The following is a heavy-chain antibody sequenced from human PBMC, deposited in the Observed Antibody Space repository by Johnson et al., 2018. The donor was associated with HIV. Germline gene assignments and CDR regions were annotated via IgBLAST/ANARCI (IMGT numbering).Heavy chain of an antibody. CDR1: GFTFSSYA. Sequence: QVQLVESGEGVVQPGRSLRLSCAASGFTFSSYAMHWVRQAPGKGLEWVAVISYDGSNKYYADSVKGRFTISRDNSKNTLYLQINSLRAEDTALYCCAKDADRFLEWVEAFDIWGQGTMVTVSS. J-gene: IGHJ3*02. D-gene: IGHD3-3*01. CDR3: AKDADRFLEWVEAFDI. CDR2: ISYDGSNK. V-gene: IGHV3-30*04.